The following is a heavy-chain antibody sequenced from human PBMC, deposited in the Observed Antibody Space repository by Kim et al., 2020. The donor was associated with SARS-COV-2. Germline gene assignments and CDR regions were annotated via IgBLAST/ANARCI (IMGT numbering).Heavy chain of an antibody. D-gene: IGHD3-10*01. J-gene: IGHJ6*02. V-gene: IGHV4-59*08. CDR3: ARLDFALWFGEPYYYGMDV. CDR1: GGSISSYY. CDR2: IYYSGST. Sequence: SETLSLTCTVSGGSISSYYWSWIRQPPGKGLEWIGYIYYSGSTNYNPSLKSRVTISVDTSKNQFSLKLGSVTAADTAVYYCARLDFALWFGEPYYYGMDVWGQGTTVTVSS.